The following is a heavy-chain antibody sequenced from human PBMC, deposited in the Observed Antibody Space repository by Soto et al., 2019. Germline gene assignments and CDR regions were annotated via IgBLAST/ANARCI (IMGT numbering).Heavy chain of an antibody. CDR1: GFSLTTSGVG. Sequence: QITLNESGPTVVRPTETLTLTCRFSGFSLTTSGVGVGWIRQSPGKAPEWLALIYWDDDKRYSASLKSRLTITKGTSKNQVVLTVSDLAPTDTATYYCAHRVLRTVFGLVTTTAIYFDFWGQGTPVAVSS. D-gene: IGHD3-3*01. J-gene: IGHJ4*02. CDR3: AHRVLRTVFGLVTTTAIYFDF. V-gene: IGHV2-5*02. CDR2: IYWDDDK.